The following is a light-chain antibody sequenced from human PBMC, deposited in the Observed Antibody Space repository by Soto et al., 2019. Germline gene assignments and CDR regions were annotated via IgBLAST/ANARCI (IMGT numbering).Light chain of an antibody. CDR2: AAS. CDR3: RQSYSSPPT. Sequence: DLQMTQSPSSLSASVEDRVIITCRASQSISNHVNWYQQKPGKAPKLLIFAASSLQSGVPSRFSGSRSGPDFALTINSRQPEDLATYYCRQSYSSPPTFVQGTKVEFK. J-gene: IGKJ1*01. CDR1: QSISNH. V-gene: IGKV1-39*01.